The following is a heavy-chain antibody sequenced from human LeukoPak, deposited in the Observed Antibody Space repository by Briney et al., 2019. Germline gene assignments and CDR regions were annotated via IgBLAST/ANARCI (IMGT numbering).Heavy chain of an antibody. D-gene: IGHD3-3*01. CDR3: AREGEGYDFGIMDV. CDR2: IKQDGSEK. J-gene: IGHJ6*02. V-gene: IGHV3-7*01. Sequence: GESLRLSCVASGLTLDKYWMTWVRQAPGKGLEWVANIKQDGSEKYYVDSVKGRFTISRDNAKNSLYLQMNSLRAEDTAVYYCAREGEGYDFGIMDVWGQGTTVTVSS. CDR1: GLTLDKYW.